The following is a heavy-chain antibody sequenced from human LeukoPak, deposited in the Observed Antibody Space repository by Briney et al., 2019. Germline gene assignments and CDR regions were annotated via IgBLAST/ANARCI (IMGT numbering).Heavy chain of an antibody. CDR2: IIPILGIV. J-gene: IGHJ4*02. V-gene: IGHV1-69*02. CDR3: ARQPPYHSGSGSFYFDF. D-gene: IGHD3-10*01. Sequence: SVKVSCKASGGTFSTFPMSWMRQAPGQGLEWMGRIIPILGIVNCAQMFQGRVTITADKSTSTAYMELSSLRSEDTAVYYCARQPPYHSGSGSFYFDFWGQGTLVTVSS. CDR1: GGTFSTFP.